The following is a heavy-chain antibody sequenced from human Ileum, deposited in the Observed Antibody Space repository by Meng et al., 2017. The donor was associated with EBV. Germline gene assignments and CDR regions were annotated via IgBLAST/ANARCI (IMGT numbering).Heavy chain of an antibody. D-gene: IGHD4-17*01. CDR3: ASGRDYAWHS. CDR2: IYHSGST. CDR1: GDSISSNNG. J-gene: IGHJ4*02. V-gene: IGHV4-4*02. Sequence: QVHVPEAGPGLVNPSGTPSLTCAVSGDSISSNNGWRWDRQPPVKGLEWIGEIYHSGSTNYNPSFKSRVTMSVDKSKNQISLNLSSVTAADTAVYYCASGRDYAWHSWGRGTLVTVSS.